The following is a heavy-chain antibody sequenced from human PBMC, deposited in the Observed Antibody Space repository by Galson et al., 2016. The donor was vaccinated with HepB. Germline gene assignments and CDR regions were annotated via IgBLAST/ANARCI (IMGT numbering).Heavy chain of an antibody. CDR1: GFIFSSHD. CDR3: SKVAGRFGSGALTHLQY. J-gene: IGHJ4*02. V-gene: IGHV3-30*18. D-gene: IGHD3-10*01. CDR2: ISYDGSKK. Sequence: SLRLSCAASGFIFSSHDIHWVRQAPGKGLEWVALISYDGSKKQYADSVKGRFTISRDNSKNTLYLQMNSLGAEDTGVYYCSKVAGRFGSGALTHLQYWGQGTLVIVSA.